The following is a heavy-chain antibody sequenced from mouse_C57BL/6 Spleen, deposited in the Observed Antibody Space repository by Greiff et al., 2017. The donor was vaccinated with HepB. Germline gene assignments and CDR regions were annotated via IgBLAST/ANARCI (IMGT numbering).Heavy chain of an antibody. Sequence: VQLQQPGAELVKPGASVKLSCKASGYTFTSYWMHWVKQRPGQGLEWIGMIHPNSGSTNYNEKFKSKATLTVDKSSSTAYMQLSSLTSEDSAVYYCARDQSNWYFDVWGTGTTVTVSS. CDR3: ARDQSNWYFDV. J-gene: IGHJ1*03. V-gene: IGHV1-64*01. CDR2: IHPNSGST. D-gene: IGHD6-2*01. CDR1: GYTFTSYW.